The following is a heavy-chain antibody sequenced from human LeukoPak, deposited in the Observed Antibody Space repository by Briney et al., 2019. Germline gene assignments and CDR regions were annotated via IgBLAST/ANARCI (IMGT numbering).Heavy chain of an antibody. CDR3: AKDNYYGSGSYSFIDY. CDR1: GFTFSSYE. Sequence: GGSLRLSCAASGFTFSSYEMNWVRQAPGKGLEWVSYISSSGSTIYYADSVKGRFTISRDNSKNSLYLQMNSLRTEDTALYYCAKDNYYGSGSYSFIDYWGQGTLVTVSS. CDR2: ISSSGSTI. J-gene: IGHJ4*02. D-gene: IGHD3-10*01. V-gene: IGHV3-48*03.